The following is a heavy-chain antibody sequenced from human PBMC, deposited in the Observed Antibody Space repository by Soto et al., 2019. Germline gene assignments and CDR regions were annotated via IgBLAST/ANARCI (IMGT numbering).Heavy chain of an antibody. D-gene: IGHD3-22*01. CDR3: TTDPDDSSGYYHRLTDY. CDR2: IKSKTDGGTT. V-gene: IGHV3-15*01. CDR1: GFTFSNAW. Sequence: GGSLRLSCAASGFTFSNAWMSWVRQAPGKGLEWVGRIKSKTDGGTTDYAAPVKGRFTISRDDSKNTLYLQMNSLKTEDTAVYYCTTDPDDSSGYYHRLTDYWGQGTLVTVPQ. J-gene: IGHJ4*02.